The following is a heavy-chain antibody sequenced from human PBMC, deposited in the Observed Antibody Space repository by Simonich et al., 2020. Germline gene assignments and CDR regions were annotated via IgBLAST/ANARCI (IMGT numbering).Heavy chain of an antibody. V-gene: IGHV1-2*02. CDR3: ARGPRWTGDDAFDI. CDR2: INPNSGGT. J-gene: IGHJ3*02. D-gene: IGHD7-27*01. Sequence: QVQLVQSGAEVKKPGASMKVSCKASGYTFTGYYMHWVRQAPGQGLEWLGWINPNSGGTNYAQKVQGRVTMTRDTSISTAYMELSRLRSDDTAVYYCARGPRWTGDDAFDIWGQGTMVTVSS. CDR1: GYTFTGYY.